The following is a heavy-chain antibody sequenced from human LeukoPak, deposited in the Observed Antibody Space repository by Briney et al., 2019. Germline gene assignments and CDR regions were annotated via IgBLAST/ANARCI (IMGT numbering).Heavy chain of an antibody. J-gene: IGHJ4*02. D-gene: IGHD1-26*01. Sequence: TSETLSLTCTVSGGSISSSSYYWGWIRQPPGKGLEWIGEINHSGSTNYNPSLKSRVTISVDTSKNLFSLRLSSVTAADAGVYYCARHGGSGSYLIGLDYWGQGTLVTVSS. V-gene: IGHV4-39*01. CDR3: ARHGGSGSYLIGLDY. CDR2: INHSGST. CDR1: GGSISSSSYY.